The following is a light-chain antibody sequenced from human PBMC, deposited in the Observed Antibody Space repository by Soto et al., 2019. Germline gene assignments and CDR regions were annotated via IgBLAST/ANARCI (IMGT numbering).Light chain of an antibody. CDR1: SSDVGGYNY. CDR2: DVT. CDR3: SSYTSSAVV. J-gene: IGLJ2*01. Sequence: QSALTQPASVSWSPGQSITISCTGTSSDVGGYNYVSWYQLHPGKAPKLMIYDVTYRPSGVSDRFSGSKSGNTASLTISGLQAEDEADYYCSSYTSSAVVFGGGTKVTVL. V-gene: IGLV2-14*01.